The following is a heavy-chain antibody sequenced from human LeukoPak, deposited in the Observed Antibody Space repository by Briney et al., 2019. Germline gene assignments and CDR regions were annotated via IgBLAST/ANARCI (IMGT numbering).Heavy chain of an antibody. Sequence: GGSLRLSCAASGFSFRSSAMHWVRQAPGKGLEWMAFMRSDGSDEHYADSVKGRFTISRDNSHNTLYLQMNSLHSEDTAVYYCAKDLGLQLGASPFDYWGRGTLVTVSS. V-gene: IGHV3-30*02. J-gene: IGHJ4*02. D-gene: IGHD1-26*01. CDR1: GFSFRSSA. CDR2: MRSDGSDE. CDR3: AKDLGLQLGASPFDY.